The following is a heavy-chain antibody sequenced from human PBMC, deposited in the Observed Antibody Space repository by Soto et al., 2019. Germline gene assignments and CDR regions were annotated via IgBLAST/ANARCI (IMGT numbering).Heavy chain of an antibody. CDR3: AKERYSYGSKGGFDY. J-gene: IGHJ4*02. D-gene: IGHD5-18*01. Sequence: EVQLLASGGGLVQPGGSLRLSCAASGFTFSSYAMSWVRQAPGKGLEWVSTISGSGDNTYYADSVKGRFTISRDNSKNTLYLQMNSLRAEDTAVYYCAKERYSYGSKGGFDYWGQGTLVTVSS. CDR2: ISGSGDNT. CDR1: GFTFSSYA. V-gene: IGHV3-23*01.